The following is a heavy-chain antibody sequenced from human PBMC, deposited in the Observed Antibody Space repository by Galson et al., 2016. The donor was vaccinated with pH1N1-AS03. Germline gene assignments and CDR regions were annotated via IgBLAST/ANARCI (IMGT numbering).Heavy chain of an antibody. Sequence: SVKVSCKASGYTFTNYNIYWVRQAPGQGLEWMGKINPSGGSTSYAQKFQGRVTVTRDTSTSTVYMELSSLRFEDKAVYYCARGAGDLWGQGTLVTVSS. CDR3: ARGAGDL. CDR2: INPSGGST. V-gene: IGHV1-46*01. D-gene: IGHD1-14*01. CDR1: GYTFTNYN. J-gene: IGHJ4*02.